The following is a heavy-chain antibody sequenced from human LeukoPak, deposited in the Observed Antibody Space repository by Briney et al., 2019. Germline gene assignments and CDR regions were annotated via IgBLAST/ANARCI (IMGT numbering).Heavy chain of an antibody. CDR3: ARQNDY. V-gene: IGHV3-30-3*01. CDR1: GFTFSSYA. CDR2: ISYDGSNK. Sequence: GRSLRLSCAASGFTFSSYAMHWVRQAPGKGLEWVAVISYDGSNKYYADSVKGRFTISRDNSKNTLYLQMNSLRAEDTAVYYCARQNDYWGQGTLVTVSS. J-gene: IGHJ4*02.